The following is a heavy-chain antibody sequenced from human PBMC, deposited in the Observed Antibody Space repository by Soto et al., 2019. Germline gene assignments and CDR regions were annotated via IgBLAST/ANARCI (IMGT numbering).Heavy chain of an antibody. J-gene: IGHJ5*02. CDR3: ARNTDTYDFWSGYTYPNWFDP. Sequence: SETLSLTCTVSGGPISSYYWSWIRQPPGKGLEWIGYIFYSGSTNYNPSLKSRVTISVDTSKNQFSLKLSSVTAADTAVYYCARNTDTYDFWSGYTYPNWFDPWGQGTLVTVSS. CDR2: IFYSGST. D-gene: IGHD3-3*01. CDR1: GGPISSYY. V-gene: IGHV4-59*01.